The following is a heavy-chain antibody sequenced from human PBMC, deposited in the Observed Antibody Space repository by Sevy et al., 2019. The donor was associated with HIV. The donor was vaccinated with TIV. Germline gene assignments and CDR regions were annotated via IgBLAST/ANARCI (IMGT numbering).Heavy chain of an antibody. CDR3: AKSRLSGYSYGYVDY. J-gene: IGHJ4*02. Sequence: GGSLRLSCAASGFTFSSYGMHWVRQAPGKGLEWVAVISYDGSNKYYADSVKGRFTISRDNSKNTLYLQMNSLGAEDTAVYYCAKSRLSGYSYGYVDYWGQGTLVTVSS. CDR1: GFTFSSYG. CDR2: ISYDGSNK. V-gene: IGHV3-30*18. D-gene: IGHD5-18*01.